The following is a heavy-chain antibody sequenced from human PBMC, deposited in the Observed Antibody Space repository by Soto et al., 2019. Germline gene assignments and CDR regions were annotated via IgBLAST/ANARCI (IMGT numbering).Heavy chain of an antibody. CDR3: ARDRGYSGYGDY. J-gene: IGHJ4*02. D-gene: IGHD5-12*01. CDR1: GYTFTRYG. CDR2: ISGYNGDA. Sequence: ASVKVSCKASGYTFTRYGISWVRQAPGQGLQWMGWISGYNGDANYAQRFQGRVSMTIDTSTTTAYMELRTLTSDDTAVYYCARDRGYSGYGDYWGQGTLVTVSS. V-gene: IGHV1-18*01.